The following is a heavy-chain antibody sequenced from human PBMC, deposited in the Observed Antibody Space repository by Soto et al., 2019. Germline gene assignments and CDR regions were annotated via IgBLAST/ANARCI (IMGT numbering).Heavy chain of an antibody. CDR2: IYYSGST. J-gene: IGHJ5*02. CDR3: ARRHLTVTSTSGFDP. CDR1: GGSISSSSYY. Sequence: SETLSLTCTVSGGSISSSSYYWGWIRQPPGKGLEWIGSIYYSGSTYYNPSLKSRVTISVDTSKNQFSLKLSSVTAADTAVYYCARRHLTVTSTSGFDPWGQGTLVTVSS. V-gene: IGHV4-39*01. D-gene: IGHD4-4*01.